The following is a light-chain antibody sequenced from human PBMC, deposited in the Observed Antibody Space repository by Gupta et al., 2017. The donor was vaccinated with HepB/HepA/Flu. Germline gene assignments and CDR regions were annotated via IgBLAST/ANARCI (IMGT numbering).Light chain of an antibody. CDR2: SNN. V-gene: IGLV1-44*01. Sequence: QSVLTQPPSASGTPGQRVTISCSGSSPNLGSNTVNWYQQLPGTAPKHLIYSNNQRPSGVPDRFSGSKSGTSASLAISGLQSEEEADYYCAAWDDSLNGRYVFGTGTKVTVL. J-gene: IGLJ1*01. CDR3: AAWDDSLNGRYV. CDR1: SPNLGSNT.